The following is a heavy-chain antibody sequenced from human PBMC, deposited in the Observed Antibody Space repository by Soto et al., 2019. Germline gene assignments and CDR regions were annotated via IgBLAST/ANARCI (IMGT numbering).Heavy chain of an antibody. J-gene: IGHJ4*02. CDR2: IGPESGAT. V-gene: IGHV1-2*02. CDR3: GRGRSGQIVVFY. Sequence: ASVKVSCKASGYTFTGHYIHWVRQAPEQGPEWMGEIGPESGATRYAQKFQGRVTMTRDMSTTTVYMELNNLSPDDTAVYYCGRGRSGQIVVFYWGQGTPVTVSS. CDR1: GYTFTGHY. D-gene: IGHD1-26*01.